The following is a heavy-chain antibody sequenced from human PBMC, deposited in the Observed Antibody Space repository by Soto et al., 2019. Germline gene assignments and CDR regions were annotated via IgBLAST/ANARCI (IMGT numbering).Heavy chain of an antibody. D-gene: IGHD3-22*01. V-gene: IGHV3-23*01. CDR3: AKDRYYYDNSGYDY. Sequence: GGSLRLSCAASGFTFTNYAMSWVRQAPGKGLEWVSGISGSGSSTDYADSVKGRFTISRDNSKNTLYLQVNSLRAEDTALYYCAKDRYYYDNSGYDYWGQGTLVTVSS. J-gene: IGHJ4*02. CDR2: ISGSGSST. CDR1: GFTFTNYA.